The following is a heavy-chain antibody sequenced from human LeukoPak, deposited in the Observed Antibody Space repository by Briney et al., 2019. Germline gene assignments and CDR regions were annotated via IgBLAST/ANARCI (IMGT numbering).Heavy chain of an antibody. J-gene: IGHJ4*02. CDR1: GFTFSSYS. V-gene: IGHV3-48*01. CDR3: ARGRGYYDSSGYYYFDY. Sequence: GGYLRLSCAASGFTFSSYSMNWVRQAPGKGLEWVSYISSSSSTIYYADSVKGRFTISRDNAKNSLYLPMNSLRAADTAVYYCARGRGYYDSSGYYYFDYWGQGTLVTVSS. CDR2: ISSSSSTI. D-gene: IGHD3-22*01.